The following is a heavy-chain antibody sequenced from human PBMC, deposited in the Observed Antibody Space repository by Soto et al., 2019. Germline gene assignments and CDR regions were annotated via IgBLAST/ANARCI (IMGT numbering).Heavy chain of an antibody. CDR2: IYYSGST. CDR1: GGSISSGGYY. D-gene: IGHD6-19*01. Sequence: SETLSLTCTVSGGSISSGGYYWSWIRQHPGKGLEWIGYIYYSGSTYYNPSLKSRVTISVDTSKNQFSLKLSSVTAADTAVYYCARGSGYSSCWFDYWGQGTLVTVSS. CDR3: ARGSGYSSCWFDY. V-gene: IGHV4-31*03. J-gene: IGHJ4*02.